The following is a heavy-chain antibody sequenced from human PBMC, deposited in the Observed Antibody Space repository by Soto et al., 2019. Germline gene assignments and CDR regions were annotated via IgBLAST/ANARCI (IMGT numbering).Heavy chain of an antibody. CDR3: ARDIVVVPAAHYYYYGMDD. Sequence: GGSLRLSCAASGFTFSSYWMSWVRQAPGKGLEWVANIKQDGSEKYYVDSVKGRFTISRDNAKNSLYLQMNSLRAEDTAVYYCARDIVVVPAAHYYYYGMDDWGQGTTVTVAS. CDR2: IKQDGSEK. D-gene: IGHD2-2*01. V-gene: IGHV3-7*01. CDR1: GFTFSSYW. J-gene: IGHJ6*02.